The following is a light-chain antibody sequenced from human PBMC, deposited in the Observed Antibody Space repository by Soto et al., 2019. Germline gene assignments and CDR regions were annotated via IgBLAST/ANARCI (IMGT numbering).Light chain of an antibody. V-gene: IGLV2-8*01. CDR1: SSDVGGYNY. Sequence: QSALTQPPSSSGSPGQSVTISCTGTSSDVGGYNYVSWYQQHTGKAPKLILDEVSKRPSGVPDRFSGSKSGNTASLTVSGIQAADEADYYCSSYAVSNNVVFGGGTKLTVL. CDR2: EVS. J-gene: IGLJ2*01. CDR3: SSYAVSNNVV.